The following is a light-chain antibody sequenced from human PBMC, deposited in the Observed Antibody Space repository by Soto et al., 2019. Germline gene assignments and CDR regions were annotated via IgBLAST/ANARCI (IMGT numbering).Light chain of an antibody. J-gene: IGKJ1*01. CDR2: AAS. CDR3: QQYNNWPVA. V-gene: IGKV3-15*01. Sequence: EIVWTQSPATLSLSPGERATLTCRASQSVSSYLAWYQQKPGQAPRLLIYAASTRATGIPARFSGSGSGTEFTLTISSLQSEDFAAYYCQQYNNWPVAFGEGTKVDIK. CDR1: QSVSSY.